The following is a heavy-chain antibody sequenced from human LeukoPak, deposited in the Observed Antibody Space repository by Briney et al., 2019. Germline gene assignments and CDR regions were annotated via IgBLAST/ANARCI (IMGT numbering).Heavy chain of an antibody. D-gene: IGHD3-10*01. J-gene: IGHJ4*02. Sequence: GGSLRLSCAASGFTFDDYAMHWVRQAPGKGLEWVSGISWNSGSIDYADSVKGRFTISRDNAKNSLYLQMNSLRAEDTALYYCAKGGLRYGSGSYYPDYWGQGTLVTVSS. V-gene: IGHV3-9*01. CDR1: GFTFDDYA. CDR2: ISWNSGSI. CDR3: AKGGLRYGSGSYYPDY.